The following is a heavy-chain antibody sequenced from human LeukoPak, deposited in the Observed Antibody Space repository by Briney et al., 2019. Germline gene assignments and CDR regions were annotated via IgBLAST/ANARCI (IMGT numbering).Heavy chain of an antibody. CDR2: IIPIFGTA. CDR3: ATHTDPDYYFDY. CDR1: GGTFSSYA. D-gene: IGHD5-18*01. Sequence: GASVKVSCKASGGTFSSYAISWVRQAPGRGLEWMGRIIPIFGTANYAQKFQGRVTITTDESTSTAYMELSSLRSEDTAVYYCATHTDPDYYFDYWGQGTLATVSS. J-gene: IGHJ4*02. V-gene: IGHV1-69*05.